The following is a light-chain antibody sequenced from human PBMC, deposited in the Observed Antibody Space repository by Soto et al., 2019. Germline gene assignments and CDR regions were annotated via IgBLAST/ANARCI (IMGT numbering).Light chain of an antibody. CDR2: EVS. CDR3: CSYTSSSTLYV. V-gene: IGLV2-14*01. J-gene: IGLJ1*01. CDR1: SSDVGGYDY. Sequence: QSVLTQPASVSGSPGQSITISCTGTSSDVGGYDYVSWYQQHPGKAPKLMIYEVSNRPSGVSNRFSASKSGNTASLTISGLQAEDEADYYCCSYTSSSTLYVFGPGTKVTVL.